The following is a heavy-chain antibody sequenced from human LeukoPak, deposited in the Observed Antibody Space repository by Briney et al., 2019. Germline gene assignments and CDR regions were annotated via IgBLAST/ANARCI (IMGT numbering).Heavy chain of an antibody. V-gene: IGHV3-53*01. J-gene: IGHJ3*02. Sequence: GGSLRLSCAASGFTFSSYGMHWVRQAPGKGLEWVSVIYSGGSTYYADSVKGRFTISRDNSKNTLYLQMNSLRAEDTAVYYCARGRRVAEGAFDIWGQGTMVTVSS. CDR2: IYSGGST. CDR3: ARGRRVAEGAFDI. D-gene: IGHD2-15*01. CDR1: GFTFSSYG.